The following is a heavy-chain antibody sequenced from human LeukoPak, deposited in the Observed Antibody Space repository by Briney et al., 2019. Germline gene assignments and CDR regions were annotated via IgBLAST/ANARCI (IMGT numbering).Heavy chain of an antibody. J-gene: IGHJ4*02. CDR2: IYYSGST. Sequence: TSETLSLTCTVSGGSISSYYWSWIRQPPGKGLEWIGYIYYSGSTNYNPSLKSRVTISVDTSKNQFSLKLSSVTAADTAVYYCASSSGYRQYYFDYWGQGTLVTVSS. D-gene: IGHD3-22*01. CDR3: ASSSGYRQYYFDY. CDR1: GGSISSYY. V-gene: IGHV4-59*12.